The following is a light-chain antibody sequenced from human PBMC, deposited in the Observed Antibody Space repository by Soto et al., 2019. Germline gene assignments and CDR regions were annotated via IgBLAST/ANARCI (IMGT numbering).Light chain of an antibody. CDR1: QSVSSSY. CDR2: GAS. CDR3: QQRSNWPLT. V-gene: IGKV3D-20*02. Sequence: EIVLTQSPCTLSLSPGERATLSCRASQSVSSSYLAWYQQKPGQAPRLLIYGASSRATGIPDRFSGSGSGTDLTITISSLQPEDFEVYDCQQRSNWPLTFGQGTRLEIK. J-gene: IGKJ5*01.